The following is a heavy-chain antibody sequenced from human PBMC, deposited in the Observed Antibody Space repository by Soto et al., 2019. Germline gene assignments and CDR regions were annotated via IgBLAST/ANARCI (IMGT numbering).Heavy chain of an antibody. V-gene: IGHV5-10-1*01. Sequence: PGESLKISCKGSGYIFTSYWISCFLQMPGKGLEWMGRIDPSDSYTNYSPSFQGHVTISADKSISTAYLQWSSLKASDTAMYYCARHSRPDRYGMDVWGQGTTVTVSS. J-gene: IGHJ6*02. CDR1: GYIFTSYW. CDR3: ARHSRPDRYGMDV. CDR2: IDPSDSYT. D-gene: IGHD3-22*01.